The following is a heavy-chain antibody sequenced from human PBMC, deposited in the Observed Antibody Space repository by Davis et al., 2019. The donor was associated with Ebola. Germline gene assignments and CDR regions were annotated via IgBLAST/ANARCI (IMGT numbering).Heavy chain of an antibody. J-gene: IGHJ6*03. CDR3: ARGVWFGELNHYYYMDV. Sequence: PGGSLRLSCVVSGFSVSVNHMTWFRQAPGKGLEWVAFIHSGGPRSYTDSVKGRFTISRDNAKNSLYLQMNSLRAEDTAVYYCARGVWFGELNHYYYMDVWGEGTTVTVSS. V-gene: IGHV3-69-1*01. CDR1: GFSVSVNH. CDR2: IHSGGPR. D-gene: IGHD3-10*01.